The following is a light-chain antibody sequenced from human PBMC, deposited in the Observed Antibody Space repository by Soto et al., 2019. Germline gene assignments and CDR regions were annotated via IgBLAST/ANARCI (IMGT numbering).Light chain of an antibody. CDR3: QQYVKYPVT. Sequence: SQLTQSPSSLSASVGDRVTITCRASQDISSYLAWYQQEPGKAPKLLIYAASTLQSGVPSRFSGSGSGTDFTLTISTLQPEDFATYYCQQYVKYPVTFGQGTKVEIK. V-gene: IGKV1-9*01. CDR1: QDISSY. J-gene: IGKJ1*01. CDR2: AAS.